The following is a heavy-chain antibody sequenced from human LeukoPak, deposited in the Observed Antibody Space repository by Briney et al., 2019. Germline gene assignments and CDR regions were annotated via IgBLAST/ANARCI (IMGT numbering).Heavy chain of an antibody. J-gene: IGHJ1*01. D-gene: IGHD2-21*02. V-gene: IGHV3-23*01. Sequence: AGGSLRLSCVASGFSFGTYAMSLVRQAAGKGLEWVSALSARGDRTYYADSVKGRFTISRDNSKNTLYLQMNSLRAEDTAVYYCAKDQIGYCGGDCYSVYFQHWGQGTLVTVSS. CDR3: AKDQIGYCGGDCYSVYFQH. CDR2: LSARGDRT. CDR1: GFSFGTYA.